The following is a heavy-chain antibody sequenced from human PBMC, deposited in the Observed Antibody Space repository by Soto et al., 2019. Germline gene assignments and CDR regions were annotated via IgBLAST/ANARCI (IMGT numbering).Heavy chain of an antibody. D-gene: IGHD1-26*01. CDR3: ARAKDSESPTPYGMDV. J-gene: IGHJ6*02. CDR2: INPNSGGT. V-gene: IGHV1-2*04. CDR1: GYTFTGYY. Sequence: ASVKVSCKASGYTFTGYYMHWVRQAPGQGLEWMGWINPNSGGTNYAQKFQGWVTMTRDTSISTAYMELSRLRSDDTAVYYCARAKDSESPTPYGMDVWGQGTTVSVSS.